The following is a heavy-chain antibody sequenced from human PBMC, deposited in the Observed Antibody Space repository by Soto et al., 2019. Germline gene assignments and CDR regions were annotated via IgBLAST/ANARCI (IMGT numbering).Heavy chain of an antibody. J-gene: IGHJ3*02. V-gene: IGHV4-61*01. Sequence: QVQLQESGPGLAKPSETLSLTCSVSGASVSRGSYYWNWIRQTPGKGLEWIGYVYDGGITNYNPSLKSRVTISADAPKNQFSLKLTSVTAADTAVYYCARAYDALDIWGQGTRVTVSS. CDR3: ARAYDALDI. CDR2: VYDGGIT. CDR1: GASVSRGSYY.